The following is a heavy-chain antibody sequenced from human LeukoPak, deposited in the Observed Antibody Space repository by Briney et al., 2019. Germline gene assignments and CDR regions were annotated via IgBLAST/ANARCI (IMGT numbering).Heavy chain of an antibody. D-gene: IGHD2-21*02. CDR3: ARFYCGGDCYFYFDY. CDR1: GFTFSDYA. V-gene: IGHV3-30*04. Sequence: AGRSLRLSCAASGFTFSDYAMNWVRQAPVKGLEWVAVISYDGSDKYYADSVKGRFTISRDNSKNTLYLQMNSLRAEDTAMYYCARFYCGGDCYFYFDYWGQGTLVTVSS. J-gene: IGHJ4*02. CDR2: ISYDGSDK.